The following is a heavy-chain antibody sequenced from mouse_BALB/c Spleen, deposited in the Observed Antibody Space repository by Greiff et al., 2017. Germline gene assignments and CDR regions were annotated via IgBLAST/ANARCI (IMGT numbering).Heavy chain of an antibody. Sequence: EVKLMESGGGLVQPGGSMKLSCVASGFTFSNYWMNWVRQSPEKGLEWVAEIRLKSNNYATHYAESVKGRFTISRDDSKSSVYLQMNNLRAEDTGIYYCTRSYRYDGNYFDYWGQGTTLTVSS. CDR3: TRSYRYDGNYFDY. CDR1: GFTFSNYW. D-gene: IGHD2-14*01. CDR2: IRLKSNNYAT. V-gene: IGHV6-6*02. J-gene: IGHJ2*01.